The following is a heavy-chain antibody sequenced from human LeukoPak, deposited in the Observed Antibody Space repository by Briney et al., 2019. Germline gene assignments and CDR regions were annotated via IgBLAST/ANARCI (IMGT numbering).Heavy chain of an antibody. Sequence: ASVKVSFKASGYTFTSYVINWLGQATRRGLAWMGWMNPNRGNTGYAQKFQGRVTMTRNTSISTAYMELGSLRSEATAVYYCARMSSGSGSYHESPNWFDPWGQGTLVTVSS. CDR3: ARMSSGSGSYHESPNWFDP. D-gene: IGHD3-10*01. CDR2: MNPNRGNT. CDR1: GYTFTSYV. J-gene: IGHJ5*02. V-gene: IGHV1-8*01.